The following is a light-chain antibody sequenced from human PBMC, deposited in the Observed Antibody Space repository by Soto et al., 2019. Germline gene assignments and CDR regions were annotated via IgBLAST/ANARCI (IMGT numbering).Light chain of an antibody. J-gene: IGLJ1*01. CDR3: HSYDIGLTGYV. CDR2: GNN. Sequence: QSALTQPPSVSGAPGQSVTISCIGSSSNIGAGYDAQWYQQLPGTAPKPLIYGNNNRPSGVPDRFSGSKSGTSASLAITGLQAEDEADYYCHSYDIGLTGYVLGTGTKVTVL. V-gene: IGLV1-40*01. CDR1: SSNIGAGYD.